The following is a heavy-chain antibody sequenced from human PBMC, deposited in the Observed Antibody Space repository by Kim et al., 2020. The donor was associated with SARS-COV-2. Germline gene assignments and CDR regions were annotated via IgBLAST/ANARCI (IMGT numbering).Heavy chain of an antibody. J-gene: IGHJ4*02. CDR3: SGDGRHFDY. Sequence: SETLSLTCAVFGGSFSDYYWSWLRQPPGEGLEWIGEINHSGSTNYNPSLQSRVTISVDTSKHHFSLRLSYVTAPDTAVHYCSGDGRHFDYWGRGTLVTVS. CDR1: GGSFSDYY. D-gene: IGHD2-15*01. V-gene: IGHV4-34*01. CDR2: INHSGST.